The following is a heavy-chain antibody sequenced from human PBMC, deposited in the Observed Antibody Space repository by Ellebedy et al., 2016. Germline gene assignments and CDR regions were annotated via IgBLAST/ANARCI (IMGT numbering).Heavy chain of an antibody. CDR3: AKDQGVGATSSYYGMDA. Sequence: GGSLRLSCAASGFTFSSYSMNWVRQAPGKGLEWVSSISGNAATTYYADSVKGRFAISRDNSNNTLYLELNTPSAEDTAVYYCAKDQGVGATSSYYGMDAWGQGITVTVSS. J-gene: IGHJ6*02. D-gene: IGHD1-26*01. CDR1: GFTFSSYS. CDR2: ISGNAATT. V-gene: IGHV3-23*01.